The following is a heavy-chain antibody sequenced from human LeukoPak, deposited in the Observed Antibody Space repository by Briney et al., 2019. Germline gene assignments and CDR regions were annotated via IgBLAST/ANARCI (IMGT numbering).Heavy chain of an antibody. Sequence: ASVKVSCKASGYTFTSYGISWVRQAPGQGLELMGWISAYNGNTNYAQKLQGRVTMTTDTSTSTAYMELRSLRSDDTAVYYCARGAKLGYSSSWYKKPFDYWGQGTLVTVSS. CDR1: GYTFTSYG. V-gene: IGHV1-18*01. D-gene: IGHD6-13*01. CDR3: ARGAKLGYSSSWYKKPFDY. CDR2: ISAYNGNT. J-gene: IGHJ4*02.